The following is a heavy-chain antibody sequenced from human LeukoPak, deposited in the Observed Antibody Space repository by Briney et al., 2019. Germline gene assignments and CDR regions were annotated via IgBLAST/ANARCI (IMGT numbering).Heavy chain of an antibody. CDR1: GFTFSSYA. D-gene: IGHD6-6*01. V-gene: IGHV3-30-3*01. CDR3: ERVGAARSYYYYGMDV. CDR2: ISYDGSNK. J-gene: IGHJ6*02. Sequence: GGSLRLSCAASGFTFSSYAMHWVRQAPGKGLEWVAVISYDGSNKYYADSVKGRFTISRDNSKNTLYLQMNSLRAEDTAVYYCERVGAARSYYYYGMDVWGQGTTVTVSS.